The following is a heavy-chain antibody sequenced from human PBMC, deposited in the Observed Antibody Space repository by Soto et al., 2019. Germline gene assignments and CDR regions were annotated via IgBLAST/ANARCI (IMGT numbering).Heavy chain of an antibody. V-gene: IGHV1-69*08. Sequence: QVQLVQSGAEVKKPGSSVKVSCKASGGTFSSYTISWVRQAPGQGLEWMGRIIPILGIANYAQKFQGRVTITVDKSASTAYMELSSLRSEDTAVYYCAREDDILTGYYPDGGGMDVWGQGTTVTVSS. D-gene: IGHD3-9*01. CDR3: AREDDILTGYYPDGGGMDV. CDR1: GGTFSSYT. J-gene: IGHJ6*02. CDR2: IIPILGIA.